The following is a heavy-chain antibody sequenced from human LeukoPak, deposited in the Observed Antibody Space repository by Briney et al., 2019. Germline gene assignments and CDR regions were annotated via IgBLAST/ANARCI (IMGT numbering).Heavy chain of an antibody. CDR3: ATATYYYDSSGYLPFDY. CDR1: GFTFSIYA. D-gene: IGHD3-22*01. J-gene: IGHJ4*02. V-gene: IGHV3-23*01. Sequence: GGSLRLSCAASGFTFSIYAMSWVRQAPGKGLEWVSAISASDSRPYYADSVKGRFTISRDNSKNTLYLQMNSLRAEDTAVYYCATATYYYDSSGYLPFDYWGQGTLVTVSS. CDR2: ISASDSRP.